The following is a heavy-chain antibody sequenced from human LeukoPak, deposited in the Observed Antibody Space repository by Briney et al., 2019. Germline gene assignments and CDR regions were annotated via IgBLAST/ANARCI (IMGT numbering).Heavy chain of an antibody. CDR2: IYYSGST. CDR1: GGSISSYY. CDR3: ASSVVVTAPDAFDI. J-gene: IGHJ3*02. Sequence: ASETLSLTCTVSGGSISSYYWSWIRQPPGKGLEWIGYIYYSGSTNYNPSLKSRVTISVDTSKNQFSLKLSSVTAADTAVYYCASSVVVTAPDAFDIWGQGTMVTVSS. D-gene: IGHD2-21*02. V-gene: IGHV4-59*01.